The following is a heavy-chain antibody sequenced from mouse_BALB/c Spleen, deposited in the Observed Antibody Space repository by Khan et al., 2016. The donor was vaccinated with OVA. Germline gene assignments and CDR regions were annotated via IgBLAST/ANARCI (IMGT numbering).Heavy chain of an antibody. V-gene: IGHV1-9*01. J-gene: IGHJ2*01. Sequence: QVQLQQSGAELMKPGASVKISCKATGYTFSGYWIEWVKQRPGHGLEWIGEILPGSGSTKYNEKFKGKATLTADTSSNTAYMQLSSLTSEDSAVYYCTRARYYGSSYFDYGGQGTTLTVSS. CDR2: ILPGSGST. CDR3: TRARYYGSSYFDY. D-gene: IGHD1-1*01. CDR1: GYTFSGYW.